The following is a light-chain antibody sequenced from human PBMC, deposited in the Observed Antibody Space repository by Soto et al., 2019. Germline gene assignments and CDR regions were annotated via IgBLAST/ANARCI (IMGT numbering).Light chain of an antibody. CDR2: EVS. CDR3: SSYTSSNTLV. CDR1: SSDVGTYNR. Sequence: QSALTQPPSVSGSPGQSVTISCTGTSSDVGTYNRVSWYQQPPGTAPKLMIYEVSNRPSGVPDRFSGSKSGNTASLTISGLQAEDEADYYCSSYTSSNTLVFGGGTKLTAL. J-gene: IGLJ2*01. V-gene: IGLV2-18*02.